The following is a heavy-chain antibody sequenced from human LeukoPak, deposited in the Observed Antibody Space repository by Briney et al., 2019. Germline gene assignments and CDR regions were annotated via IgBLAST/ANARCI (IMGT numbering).Heavy chain of an antibody. V-gene: IGHV3-21*01. D-gene: IGHD2-15*01. Sequence: GGSLRLSCAASGFTFSSYSMNWVRQAPGEGLEWVSSISSSSSYIYYADSVKGRFTISRDNAKNSLYLQMNSLRAEDTAVYYCARGYCSGGSCWDYFDYWGQGTLVTVSS. CDR2: ISSSSSYI. CDR1: GFTFSSYS. CDR3: ARGYCSGGSCWDYFDY. J-gene: IGHJ4*02.